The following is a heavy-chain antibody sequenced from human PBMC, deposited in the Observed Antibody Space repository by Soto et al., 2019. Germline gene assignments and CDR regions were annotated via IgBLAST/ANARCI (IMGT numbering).Heavy chain of an antibody. CDR1: GYTFSNFW. Sequence: PGESLKISCQCSGYTFSNFWIGCVRQLPGKGLEWMGIIYPGDHETRYSPSFHGKVTISADKSITTVYLQWNSLEASDTAFYFCARRHRRSPYFDYWGQGALVTASS. D-gene: IGHD6-13*01. CDR2: IYPGDHET. CDR3: ARRHRRSPYFDY. J-gene: IGHJ4*02. V-gene: IGHV5-51*01.